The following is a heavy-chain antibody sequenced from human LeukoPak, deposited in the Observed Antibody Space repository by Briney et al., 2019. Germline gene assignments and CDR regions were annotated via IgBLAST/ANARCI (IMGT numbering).Heavy chain of an antibody. CDR1: GFTFSSYA. D-gene: IGHD6-13*01. CDR2: ISGSGGST. V-gene: IGHV3-23*01. J-gene: IGHJ5*02. Sequence: GGSLRLSCAASGFTFSSYAMSWVRQAPGKGLEWVSAISGSGGSTYYADSVKGRFTISRDNSKNTLYLQMNSPRAEDTAVYYCAKDPYQIAAAGTHWFDPWGQGTLVTVSS. CDR3: AKDPYQIAAAGTHWFDP.